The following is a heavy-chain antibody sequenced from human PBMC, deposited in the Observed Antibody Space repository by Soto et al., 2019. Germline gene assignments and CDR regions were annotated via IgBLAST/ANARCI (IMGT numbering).Heavy chain of an antibody. Sequence: GGSLRLSCAASGFTFSSYAMSSVRQAPGKGLEWVTVISGSGGSTYYADSVKGRFTFSRDNSKNTLYLQVNSLRAEDTAVYYCAKADTSAGYYDTSGYHQIDYWGQGTLVTVSS. J-gene: IGHJ4*02. CDR3: AKADTSAGYYDTSGYHQIDY. D-gene: IGHD3-22*01. V-gene: IGHV3-23*01. CDR2: ISGSGGST. CDR1: GFTFSSYA.